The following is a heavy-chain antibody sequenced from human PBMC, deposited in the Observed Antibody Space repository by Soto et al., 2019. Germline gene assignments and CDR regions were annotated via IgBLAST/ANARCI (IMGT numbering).Heavy chain of an antibody. D-gene: IGHD6-19*01. CDR2: INAFNGNT. V-gene: IGHV1-18*01. CDR3: ARDPVAGTYFDY. Sequence: QVPLVQSGAEVKQPGASVKVSCKASGYTFISYGISWVRQAPGQGLEWMGWINAFNGNTNYAQKLQGRVTMTRDTSTSTAYMELRSLRSDDTAVYYCARDPVAGTYFDYWGQGTLVTVSS. CDR1: GYTFISYG. J-gene: IGHJ4*02.